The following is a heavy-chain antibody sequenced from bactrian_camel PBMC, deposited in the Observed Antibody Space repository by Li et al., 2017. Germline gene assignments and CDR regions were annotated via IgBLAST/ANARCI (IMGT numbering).Heavy chain of an antibody. D-gene: IGHD8*01. V-gene: IGHV3S54*01. CDR3: AASRLCDGAFWRLEGRYDS. Sequence: HVQLVESGGGSVQAGGSLRLSCAASGYTTVINYMGWIRQSPGNEREVLAAIYTRDGTAHYADSVKGRFTISRDNGKSTLYLQMNSLKPEDTAIYYCAASRLCDGAFWRLEGRYDSWGQGTQVTVS. J-gene: IGHJ4*01. CDR1: GYTTVINY. CDR2: IYTRDGTA.